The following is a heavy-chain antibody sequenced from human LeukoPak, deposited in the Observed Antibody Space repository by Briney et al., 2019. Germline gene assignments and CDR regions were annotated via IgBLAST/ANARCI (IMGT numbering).Heavy chain of an antibody. CDR3: ARRSIYNILTGYFDY. CDR2: ISSNGVST. D-gene: IGHD3-9*01. Sequence: PGGSLRLSCAASGFNFSNYAMHWVRQAPGKGLEYVSAISSNGVSTYYANSVKGRFTISRDNSKNTLYLQMGSLGAEDMAVYYCARRSIYNILTGYFDYWGQGTLVTVSS. J-gene: IGHJ4*02. V-gene: IGHV3-64*01. CDR1: GFNFSNYA.